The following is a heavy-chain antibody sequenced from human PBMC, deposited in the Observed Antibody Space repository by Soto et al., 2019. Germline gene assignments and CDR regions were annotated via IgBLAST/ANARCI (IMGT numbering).Heavy chain of an antibody. Sequence: QVQLVQSGAEVKEPGASVTVSCRASGDRFTDYYMHWVRQAPGQGLEWMGWINPNSGVTKYAQKFQGWFLMTRDTSIRTVYMQLRRLGFDDTAIYYCARESGGATATLDYYYFYMDVWGTGTTVTVSS. CDR3: ARESGGATATLDYYYFYMDV. V-gene: IGHV1-2*04. CDR1: GDRFTDYY. CDR2: INPNSGVT. J-gene: IGHJ6*03. D-gene: IGHD5-12*01.